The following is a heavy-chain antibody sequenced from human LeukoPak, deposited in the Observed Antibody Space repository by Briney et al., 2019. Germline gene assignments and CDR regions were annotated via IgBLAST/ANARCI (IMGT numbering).Heavy chain of an antibody. CDR1: GFTFSSYA. D-gene: IGHD3-10*01. CDR3: VGGSGWVFDL. J-gene: IGHJ2*01. Sequence: PGGSLRLSCAASGFTFSSYAMSWVRQAPGKGLEWVSAISGSGGSTYYADSVKGRFTISRDNSKNTLYLQMNGLKAEDTAVYHCVGGSGWVFDLWGRGTLVTVSS. V-gene: IGHV3-23*01. CDR2: ISGSGGST.